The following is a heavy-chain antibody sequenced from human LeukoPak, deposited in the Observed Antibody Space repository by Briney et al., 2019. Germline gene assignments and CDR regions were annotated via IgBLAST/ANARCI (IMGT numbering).Heavy chain of an antibody. CDR3: ARGAAVTNWYFDP. D-gene: IGHD4-17*01. Sequence: PSETLSLTCAISGGSISSNNWWGWVRQPPGKGLEWIGEIYHSGSPNYNPSLKSRVTISVDKSRNHFSLNLSSVTAADTAVYYCARGAAVTNWYFDPWGRGTLVTVSS. CDR1: GGSISSNNW. J-gene: IGHJ2*01. V-gene: IGHV4-4*02. CDR2: IYHSGSP.